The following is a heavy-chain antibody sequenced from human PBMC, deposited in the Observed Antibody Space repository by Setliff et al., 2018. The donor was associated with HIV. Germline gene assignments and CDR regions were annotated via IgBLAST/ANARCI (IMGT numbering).Heavy chain of an antibody. CDR1: GGTFNRYA. Sequence: SVKVSCKASGGTFNRYAVSWVRQAPGQGLEWMGRIIPIFDTTNYAQDFQGRVTITADKSTGTAYMELSSLKSEDTGVYYCARAQGYCSSTSCYFQDLFDPWGQGTLVTVSS. V-gene: IGHV1-69*06. CDR2: IIPIFDTT. CDR3: ARAQGYCSSTSCYFQDLFDP. J-gene: IGHJ5*02. D-gene: IGHD2-2*01.